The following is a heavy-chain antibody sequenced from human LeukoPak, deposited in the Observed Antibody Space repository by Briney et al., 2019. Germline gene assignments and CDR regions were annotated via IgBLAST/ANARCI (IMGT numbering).Heavy chain of an antibody. J-gene: IGHJ4*02. CDR3: ARLSSESLDY. V-gene: IGHV4-39*01. Sequence: SETLSLTCTVSGGSISTSSYYWVWIRQPPGKGLEWIGNIFYSGGTHYNPSLKSRVTISVDTSKKQFSLKLSPVSAADTAVYYCARLSSESLDYWGQGTLVTVSS. D-gene: IGHD2/OR15-2a*01. CDR2: IFYSGGT. CDR1: GGSISTSSYY.